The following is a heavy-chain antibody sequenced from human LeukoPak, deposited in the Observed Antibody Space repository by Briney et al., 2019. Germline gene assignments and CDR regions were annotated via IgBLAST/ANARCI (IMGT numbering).Heavy chain of an antibody. D-gene: IGHD6-6*01. CDR3: AKEFRRYSRSSPFDY. V-gene: IGHV3-43*01. J-gene: IGHJ4*02. Sequence: GGSLRLSCAASGFTFDDYTMHWVRHAPGKGLEWVSLISWDAGSTYYADSVKGRFTISRDNSKNSLYLQMNSLRTEDTALYYCAKEFRRYSRSSPFDYWGQGTLVTVSS. CDR1: GFTFDDYT. CDR2: ISWDAGST.